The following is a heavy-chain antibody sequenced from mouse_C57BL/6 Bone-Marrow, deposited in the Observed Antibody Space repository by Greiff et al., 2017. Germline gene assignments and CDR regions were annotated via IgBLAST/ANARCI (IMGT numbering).Heavy chain of an antibody. CDR2: ISNLAYSI. J-gene: IGHJ1*03. D-gene: IGHD1-1*01. CDR3: ARRQYYGSSYWYFDV. V-gene: IGHV5-15*01. CDR1: GFTFSDYG. Sequence: EVKLMESGGGLVQPGGSLKLSCAASGFTFSDYGMAWVRQAPRKGPEWVAFISNLAYSIYYADTVTGRFTISRENAKNTLYLEMSSLRSEDTAMYYCARRQYYGSSYWYFDVWGTGTTVTVSS.